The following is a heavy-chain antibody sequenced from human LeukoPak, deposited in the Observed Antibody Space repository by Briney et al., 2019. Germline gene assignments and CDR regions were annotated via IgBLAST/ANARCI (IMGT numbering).Heavy chain of an antibody. V-gene: IGHV3-21*04. D-gene: IGHD3-9*01. CDR1: GFTFSSYS. CDR3: AREVRYFDWLLSYFDY. Sequence: GGSLRLSCAASGFTFSSYSMNWVRQAPGKGLEWVSSISSSSSYIYYADSVKGRFTISRDNAKNSLYLQMNSLRAEDTAVYYCAREVRYFDWLLSYFDYWGQGTLVTVSS. CDR2: ISSSSSYI. J-gene: IGHJ4*02.